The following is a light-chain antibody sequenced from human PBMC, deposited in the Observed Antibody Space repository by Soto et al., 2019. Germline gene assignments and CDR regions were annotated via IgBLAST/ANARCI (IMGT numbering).Light chain of an antibody. CDR2: AAS. J-gene: IGKJ1*01. CDR3: QQSYSTTWT. V-gene: IGKV1-39*01. CDR1: QSISTY. Sequence: DIHMTQSPSSLSASVGDRVTITCRASQSISTYLSWYQQKPGKAPKLLIFAASSLQSEVPSRFSGSRSVTDFTLTISGLQPEAFATYYCQQSYSTTWTFGQGTKVEIK.